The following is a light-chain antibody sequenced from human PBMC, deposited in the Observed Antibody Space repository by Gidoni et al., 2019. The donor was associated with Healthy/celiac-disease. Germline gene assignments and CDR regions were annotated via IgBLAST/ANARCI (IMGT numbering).Light chain of an antibody. CDR2: AAS. CDR3: QQDYSFPRT. Sequence: IWINQSPSLRAAATGDRVTISCLMSQGIRRYLAWYQQKPGKAPELLIYAASTLQSGVPSRFSGSGSVTDFTLTISCLQSEDFATYYCQQDYSFPRTFGQGTKVEIK. V-gene: IGKV1D-8*01. J-gene: IGKJ1*01. CDR1: QGIRRY.